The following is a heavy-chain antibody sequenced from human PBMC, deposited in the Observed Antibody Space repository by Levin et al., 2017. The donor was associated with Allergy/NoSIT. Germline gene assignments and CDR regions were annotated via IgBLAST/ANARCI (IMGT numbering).Heavy chain of an antibody. V-gene: IGHV3-33*01. CDR1: GFTFSSYG. CDR3: AREVTEVGWGQHDAFDI. Sequence: GGSLRLSCAASGFTFSSYGMHWVRQAPGKGLEWVAVIWYDGSNKYYADSVKGRFTISRDNSKNTLYLQMNSLRAEDTAVYYCAREVTEVGWGQHDAFDIWGQGTMVTVSS. CDR2: IWYDGSNK. D-gene: IGHD6-19*01. J-gene: IGHJ3*02.